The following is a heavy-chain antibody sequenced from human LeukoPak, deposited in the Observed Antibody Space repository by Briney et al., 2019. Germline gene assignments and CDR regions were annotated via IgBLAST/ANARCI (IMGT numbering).Heavy chain of an antibody. J-gene: IGHJ4*02. V-gene: IGHV3-53*01. CDR2: IYSGGST. CDR3: ARQTMGFDY. CDR1: GFTVSTNY. Sequence: PGGSLRLSCVVSGFTVSTNYMSWVRQAPGKGLEWVSVIYSGGSTYYADSVKGRFTISRDNSKNTLSLQMNSLRAEGTAVYYCARQTMGFDYWGQGTLVTVSS. D-gene: IGHD3-10*01.